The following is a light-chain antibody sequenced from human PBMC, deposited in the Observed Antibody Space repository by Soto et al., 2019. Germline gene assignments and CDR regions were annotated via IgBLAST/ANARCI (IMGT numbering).Light chain of an antibody. J-gene: IGLJ2*01. V-gene: IGLV1-44*01. Sequence: QSVLTQPASASATPGQRVTISCFGSNSNIGSYNVNWYCQHPGTAPNLLIYSSNQRRSSVPYRFSAGTYGTSAALAISGRQYADEADYYCSAWDERLGGLAFGGGTKLTVL. CDR3: SAWDERLGGLA. CDR2: SSN. CDR1: NSNIGSYN.